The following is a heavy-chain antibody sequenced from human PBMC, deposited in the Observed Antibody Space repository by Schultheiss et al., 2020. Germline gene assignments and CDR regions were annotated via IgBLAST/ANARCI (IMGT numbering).Heavy chain of an antibody. CDR3: AREDDFWSGRYGMDV. D-gene: IGHD3-3*01. CDR2: ISAYNGNT. Sequence: ASVKVSCKASGYTFTSYGISWVRQAPGQGLEWMGWISAYNGNTNYAQKLQGRVTMTTDTSTSTAYMELRSLRSDDTAVYYCAREDDFWSGRYGMDVWGQGTTVTVSS. J-gene: IGHJ6*02. V-gene: IGHV1-18*01. CDR1: GYTFTSYG.